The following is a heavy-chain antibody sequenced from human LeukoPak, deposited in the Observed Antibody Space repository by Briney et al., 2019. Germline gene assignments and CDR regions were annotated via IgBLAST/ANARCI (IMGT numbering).Heavy chain of an antibody. CDR2: IYHSGST. CDR1: GYSISSGYY. CDR3: ASCENWFDP. Sequence: SETLSLTCTVSGYSISSGYYWGWIRQPPGKGLEWIGSIYHSGSTYYNPSLKSRVTISVDTSKNQFSLKLSSVTAADTAVYYCASCENWFDPWGQGTLVTVSS. V-gene: IGHV4-38-2*02. J-gene: IGHJ5*02.